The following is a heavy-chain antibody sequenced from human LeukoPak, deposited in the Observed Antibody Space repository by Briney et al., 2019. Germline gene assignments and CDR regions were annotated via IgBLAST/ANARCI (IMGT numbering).Heavy chain of an antibody. CDR1: GITFSSYG. Sequence: GGSLRLSCAASGITFSSYGMSWVRQAPGKGLEWVSAISGSGGSTYYADSVKGRFTISRDNSKNTLYLQMNSLRAEDTAVYYCAKGKDDSSGWYFFYWGQGTLVTVSS. CDR2: ISGSGGST. J-gene: IGHJ4*02. D-gene: IGHD6-19*01. CDR3: AKGKDDSSGWYFFY. V-gene: IGHV3-23*01.